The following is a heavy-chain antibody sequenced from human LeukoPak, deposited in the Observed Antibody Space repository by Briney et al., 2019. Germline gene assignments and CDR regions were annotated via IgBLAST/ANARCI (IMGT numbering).Heavy chain of an antibody. D-gene: IGHD2-2*01. J-gene: IGHJ3*02. CDR3: ARDIVVVPAAIGDAFDI. CDR1: GFTFSSYS. Sequence: GGSLRLSCAASGFTFSSYSMNWVRQPPGKGLEWVSSISSSSSYIYYADSVKGRSTISRDNAKNSLYLQMNSLRAEDTAVYYCARDIVVVPAAIGDAFDIWGQGTMVTVSS. V-gene: IGHV3-21*01. CDR2: ISSSSSYI.